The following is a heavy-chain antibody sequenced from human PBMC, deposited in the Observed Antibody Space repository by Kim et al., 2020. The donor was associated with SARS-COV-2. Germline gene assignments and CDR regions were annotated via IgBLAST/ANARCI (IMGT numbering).Heavy chain of an antibody. CDR1: GYTFTGYY. Sequence: ASVKVSCKASGYTFTGYYMHWVRQAPGQGLEWMGWINPNSGGTNYAQKFQGRVTMTRDTSISTAYMELSRLRSDDTAVYYCARDVVLRYFDWLLYFYGMDVWGQGTTVTVSS. D-gene: IGHD3-9*01. V-gene: IGHV1-2*02. CDR2: INPNSGGT. J-gene: IGHJ6*02. CDR3: ARDVVLRYFDWLLYFYGMDV.